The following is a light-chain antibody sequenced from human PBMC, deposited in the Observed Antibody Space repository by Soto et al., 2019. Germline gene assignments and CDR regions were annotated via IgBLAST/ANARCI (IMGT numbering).Light chain of an antibody. CDR1: QSVSSNY. J-gene: IGKJ4*01. V-gene: IGKV3-20*01. CDR3: QQYGGSPRVT. Sequence: EIVLTQSPGTLSLSPGERVTLSCRASQSVSSNYLAWYQQKPGQAPRLLIYSASSRATGIPDRFSGSGSGTDFTLTINRLEPEDFAVYYCQQYGGSPRVTFGGGTMVEI. CDR2: SAS.